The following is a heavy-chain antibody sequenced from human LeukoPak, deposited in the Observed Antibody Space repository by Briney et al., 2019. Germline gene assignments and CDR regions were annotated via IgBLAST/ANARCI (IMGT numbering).Heavy chain of an antibody. CDR3: AKASGYGDYLPDY. J-gene: IGHJ4*02. CDR2: ISWDGGST. CDR1: GFTFDDYP. Sequence: GGSLRLSCAASGFTFDDYPMPWVRQAPGKGLEWVSLISWDGGSTYYADSVKGRFTISRDNSKNSLYLQMNSLRTEDTALYYCAKASGYGDYLPDYWGQGTLVTVSS. D-gene: IGHD4-17*01. V-gene: IGHV3-43*01.